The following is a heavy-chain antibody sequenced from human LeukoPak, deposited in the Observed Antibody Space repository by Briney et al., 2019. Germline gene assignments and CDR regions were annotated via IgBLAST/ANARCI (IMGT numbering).Heavy chain of an antibody. V-gene: IGHV4-59*01. Sequence: PSETLSLTCTVSGGSTSSYYWSWIRQPPGKGLEWIGYIYYSGSTNYNPSLKSRVTISVDTSKNQFSLKLSSVTAADTAVYYCAGPLWPPDYWGQGTLVTVSS. D-gene: IGHD2/OR15-2a*01. CDR2: IYYSGST. J-gene: IGHJ4*02. CDR1: GGSTSSYY. CDR3: AGPLWPPDY.